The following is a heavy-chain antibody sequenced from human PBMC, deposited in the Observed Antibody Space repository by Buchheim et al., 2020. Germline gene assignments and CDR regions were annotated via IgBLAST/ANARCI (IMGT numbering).Heavy chain of an antibody. CDR2: IYYTGTT. CDR3: ATDSHSPERYDY. Sequence: QVQLRESGPGLVKSSETLSLTCDVSGQSVSSGYYWGWFRQPPGKGLEWIATIYYTGTTYFNPSLKSRGTIALDTSKNQFSPRLTSVTAADTAIYYCATDSHSPERYDYWGQGTL. D-gene: IGHD3-22*01. CDR1: GQSVSSGYY. V-gene: IGHV4-38-2*01. J-gene: IGHJ4*02.